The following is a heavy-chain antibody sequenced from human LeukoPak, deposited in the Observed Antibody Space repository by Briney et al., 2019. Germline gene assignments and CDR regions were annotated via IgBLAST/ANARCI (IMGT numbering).Heavy chain of an antibody. CDR2: ISAYNGNT. Sequence: GASVKVSCKASGYTFTSYGISWVRQAPGQGLEWMGWISAYNGNTNYAQKLQGRVTMTTDTSTSTAYMELRSLRSDDTAVYYCARVVPLRYDSSGYYPGAFDIWGQGTMVTVSS. J-gene: IGHJ3*02. CDR1: GYTFTSYG. D-gene: IGHD3-22*01. CDR3: ARVVPLRYDSSGYYPGAFDI. V-gene: IGHV1-18*01.